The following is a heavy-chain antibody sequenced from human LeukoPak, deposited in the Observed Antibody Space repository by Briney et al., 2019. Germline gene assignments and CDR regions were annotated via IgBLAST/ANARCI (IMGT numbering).Heavy chain of an antibody. Sequence: GGSLRLSCAASGFTFSSYAMHWVRQAPGKGLEWVAVISYDGSNKYYADSVKGRFTISRDNSKNTLYLQMNSLRAEDTAVYYFGGSDYWGQGTLVTVSS. CDR3: GGSDY. CDR2: ISYDGSNK. V-gene: IGHV3-30-3*01. J-gene: IGHJ4*02. CDR1: GFTFSSYA. D-gene: IGHD1-26*01.